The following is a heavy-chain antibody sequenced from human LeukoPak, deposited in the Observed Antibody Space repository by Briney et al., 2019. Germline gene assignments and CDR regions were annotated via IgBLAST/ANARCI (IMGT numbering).Heavy chain of an antibody. CDR2: IIPILGIA. CDR3: ARDRSYDSSGYYWFDP. CDR1: GGTFSSYA. Sequence: SVKVSCKASGGTFSSYAISWVRQAPGQGLEWRGRIIPILGIANYAQKFQGRVTITADKSTSTAYMELSSLRSKDTAVYYCARDRSYDSSGYYWFDPWGQGTLVTVSS. J-gene: IGHJ5*02. V-gene: IGHV1-69*04. D-gene: IGHD3-22*01.